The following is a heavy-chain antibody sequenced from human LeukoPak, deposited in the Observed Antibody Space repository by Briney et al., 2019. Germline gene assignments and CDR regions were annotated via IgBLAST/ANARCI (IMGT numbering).Heavy chain of an antibody. V-gene: IGHV3-23*01. CDR2: ISGSVVST. D-gene: IGHD3-16*01. J-gene: IGHJ4*02. CDR3: AKPAGGLYFDY. CDR1: GFTFSTYA. Sequence: GGSLRLSCAASGFTFSTYAMSWVRQAPGKGLEWVSTISGSVVSTYYADSVKGRFTISRDNSKNTLYLQMNSLRAEDTAVYYCAKPAGGLYFDYWGQGTLVTVSS.